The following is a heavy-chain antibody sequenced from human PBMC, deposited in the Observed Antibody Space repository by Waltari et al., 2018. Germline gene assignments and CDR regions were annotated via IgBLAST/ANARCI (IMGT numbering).Heavy chain of an antibody. CDR3: ARGPVPAVAGTVDY. V-gene: IGHV1-58*02. Sequence: QMQLVQSGPEVKKPGTSVKVSCKASGFTFTSSAMQWVRQARGQRLEWIGWIVVGSGNTNYAQKFQGRVTMTRDTSISTAYMELSRLRSDDTAVYYCARGPVPAVAGTVDYWGQGTLVTVSS. CDR2: IVVGSGNT. CDR1: GFTFTSSA. D-gene: IGHD6-19*01. J-gene: IGHJ4*02.